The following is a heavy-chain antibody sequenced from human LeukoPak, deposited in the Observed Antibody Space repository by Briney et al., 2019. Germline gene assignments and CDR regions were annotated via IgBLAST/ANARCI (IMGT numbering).Heavy chain of an antibody. CDR1: GGSISSYY. D-gene: IGHD3-3*01. CDR3: ASGRLNYDFWSGYYSYFDY. V-gene: IGHV4-4*07. CDR2: IYTSGST. J-gene: IGHJ4*02. Sequence: SETLSLTCTVSGGSISSYYWSWIRQPAGKGLEWIGRIYTSGSTNYNPSLKSRVTMSVDTSKNQFSLKLSSVTAADTAVYYCASGRLNYDFWSGYYSYFDYWGQGTLVTVSS.